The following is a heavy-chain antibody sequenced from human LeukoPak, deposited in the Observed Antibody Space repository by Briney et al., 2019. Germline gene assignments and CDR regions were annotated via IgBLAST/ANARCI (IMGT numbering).Heavy chain of an antibody. CDR1: GFSFSTYS. Sequence: GGSLRLSCVASGFSFSTYSMNWVRQAAGKGLEWVFYISTSSSSSSTIYYADSVKGRVTISRDNAKNSLYLQMNSLRAEDTAVYYCARGIVAAKGADYWGQGTLVTVSS. J-gene: IGHJ4*02. V-gene: IGHV3-48*01. CDR3: ARGIVAAKGADY. D-gene: IGHD1-26*01. CDR2: ISTSSSSSSTI.